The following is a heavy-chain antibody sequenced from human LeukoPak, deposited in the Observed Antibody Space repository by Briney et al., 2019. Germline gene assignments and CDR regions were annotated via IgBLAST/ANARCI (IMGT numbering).Heavy chain of an antibody. D-gene: IGHD2-15*01. Sequence: PGGSLRLSCAASGFTFSSYSMNWVRQAPGKGLEWASSISSSSSYIYYADSVKGRFTISRDNAKNSLYLQMNSLRAEDTAVYYCAKDRPPFVGCSGGSCYPSWGQGTLVTVSS. J-gene: IGHJ4*02. CDR3: AKDRPPFVGCSGGSCYPS. CDR2: ISSSSSYI. V-gene: IGHV3-21*04. CDR1: GFTFSSYS.